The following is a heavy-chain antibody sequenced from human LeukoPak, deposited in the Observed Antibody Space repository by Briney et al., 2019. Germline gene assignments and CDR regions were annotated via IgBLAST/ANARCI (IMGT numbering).Heavy chain of an antibody. CDR2: IYYSGRT. V-gene: IGHV4-39*07. Sequence: SETLSLTCTVSGGSISSSSYYWGWIRQPPGKGLAWIGRIYYSGRTYYTPSLKSRVTISVDTSKHQFSLKLRSVTAADTAVYYCAGTIPRYYYDSSGYNYNWFDPWGQGTLVTVSS. D-gene: IGHD3-22*01. J-gene: IGHJ5*02. CDR1: GGSISSSSYY. CDR3: AGTIPRYYYDSSGYNYNWFDP.